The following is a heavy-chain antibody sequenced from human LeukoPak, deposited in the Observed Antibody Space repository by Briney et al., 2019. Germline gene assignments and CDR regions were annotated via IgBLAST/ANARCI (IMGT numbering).Heavy chain of an antibody. CDR1: GGSVSSGSYY. V-gene: IGHV4-61*01. J-gene: IGHJ3*02. CDR2: IYYSGST. Sequence: SETLSLTCTVSGGSVSSGSYYWSWIRQPPGKGLEWIGYIYYSGSTYYNPSLKSRVTISVDTSKNQFSLKLRSVTAADTAVYYCARDPRDAFDIWGQGTMVTVSS. CDR3: ARDPRDAFDI.